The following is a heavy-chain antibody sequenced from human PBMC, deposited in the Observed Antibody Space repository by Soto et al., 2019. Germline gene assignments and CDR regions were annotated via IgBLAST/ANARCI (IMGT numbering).Heavy chain of an antibody. D-gene: IGHD3-3*01. CDR1: GGSISSYY. CDR3: ARVQDYDFYNYFDY. J-gene: IGHJ4*02. Sequence: SETLFLTCTVSGGSISSYYWSWIRQPPGKGLEWIGYIYYSGSTNYNPSLKSRVTISVDTSKNQFSLKLSSVTAADTAVYYCARVQDYDFYNYFDYWGQGTLVTVSS. V-gene: IGHV4-59*01. CDR2: IYYSGST.